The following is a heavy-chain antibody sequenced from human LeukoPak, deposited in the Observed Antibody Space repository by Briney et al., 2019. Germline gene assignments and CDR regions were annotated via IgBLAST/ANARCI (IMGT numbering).Heavy chain of an antibody. V-gene: IGHV3-23*01. J-gene: IGHJ5*02. CDR1: GFTFSSYA. CDR3: ARSLGYYASGSSPPNWFDP. D-gene: IGHD3-10*01. Sequence: PGGSLRLSCAASGFTFSSYAMSWVRQAPGKGLEWVSAISGSGGSTYYADSVKGRFTISRDNSKNTLYLQMNSLRAEDTAVYYCARSLGYYASGSSPPNWFDPWGRGALVTVSS. CDR2: ISGSGGST.